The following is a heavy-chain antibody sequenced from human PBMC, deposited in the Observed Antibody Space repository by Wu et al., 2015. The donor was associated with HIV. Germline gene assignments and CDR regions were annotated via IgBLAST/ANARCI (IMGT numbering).Heavy chain of an antibody. CDR3: ARSHKWLRLRYEGNFDY. V-gene: IGHV1-2*02. D-gene: IGHD5-12*01. J-gene: IGHJ4*02. CDR2: INPNNGGT. CDR1: GYTFTGDY. Sequence: QVQLLQSGAEVKKSGASMKVSCKASGYTFTGDYIHWVRQAPGRGLEWMGYINPNNGGTNYAQKFQGRVTMTRDTSINTTYMEVRGLKSDDTAVYYCARSHKWLRLRYEGNFDYWGQGTLITVSS.